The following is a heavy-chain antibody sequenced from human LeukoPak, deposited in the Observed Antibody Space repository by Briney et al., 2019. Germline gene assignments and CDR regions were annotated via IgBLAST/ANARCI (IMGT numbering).Heavy chain of an antibody. D-gene: IGHD3-22*01. V-gene: IGHV3-21*01. CDR1: GFTFSSYS. Sequence: GGSLRLSCAASGFTFSSYSMNWVRQAPGKGLEWVSSISSSSSYIYYADSVKGRFTISRDNAKNSLYLQMNSLRAEDTAVYYCARDLYYYDSSGYYETFDYWGQGTLVTVSS. J-gene: IGHJ4*02. CDR2: ISSSSSYI. CDR3: ARDLYYYDSSGYYETFDY.